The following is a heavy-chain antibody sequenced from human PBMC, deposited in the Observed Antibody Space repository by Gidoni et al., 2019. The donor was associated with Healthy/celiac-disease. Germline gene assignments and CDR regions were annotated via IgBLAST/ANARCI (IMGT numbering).Heavy chain of an antibody. Sequence: SGFTFSSYSMNWVRQAPGKGLEWVSSISSSSSYIYYADSVKGRFTISRDNAKNSLYLQMNSLRAEDTAVYYCAVRSMVFYYYYGMDVWGQGTTVTVSS. V-gene: IGHV3-21*01. D-gene: IGHD3-10*01. J-gene: IGHJ6*02. CDR1: GFTFSSYS. CDR2: ISSSSSYI. CDR3: AVRSMVFYYYYGMDV.